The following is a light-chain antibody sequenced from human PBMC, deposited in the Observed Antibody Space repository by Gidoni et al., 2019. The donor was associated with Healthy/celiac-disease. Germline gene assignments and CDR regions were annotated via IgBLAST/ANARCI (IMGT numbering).Light chain of an antibody. CDR2: AAS. Sequence: DIQMTQPPSSLSASVGDRVTITCRASQSISSYLNWYQQKPGKAPKLLIYAASSLQSGVPSRFSGSGSGTDFTLTISSLQPEDFATYYCQQSYSTPLTFXXXTKLEIK. V-gene: IGKV1-39*01. CDR1: QSISSY. CDR3: QQSYSTPLT. J-gene: IGKJ2*01.